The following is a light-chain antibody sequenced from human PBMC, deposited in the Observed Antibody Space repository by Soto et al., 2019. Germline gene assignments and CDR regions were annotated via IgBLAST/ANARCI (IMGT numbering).Light chain of an antibody. V-gene: IGKV1-39*01. J-gene: IGKJ1*01. Sequence: DIQLTQSPSSLSASIGDRVTITFRASQTVHTYLHWYQQKPGKAPKLLIYAASNLQSGVPSRFSGSGSGTNFTLSMNSLQPEDFATYYCQQCYSNPWTFGQGTKVDIK. CDR2: AAS. CDR1: QTVHTY. CDR3: QQCYSNPWT.